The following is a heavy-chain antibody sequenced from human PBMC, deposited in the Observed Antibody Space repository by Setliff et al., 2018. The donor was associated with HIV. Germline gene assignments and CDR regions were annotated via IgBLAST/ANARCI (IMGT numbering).Heavy chain of an antibody. V-gene: IGHV3-11*04. J-gene: IGHJ4*02. CDR2: ISTGGSTI. CDR3: AREGPQTGDHSLALF. CDR1: GFTLSYYS. Sequence: GGSLRLSCAASGFTLSYYSMSWVRQAPGKGLEWISYISTGGSTIYYADSVKGRFTISRDNAKNSLYLQMNSLRSEDTAVYYCAREGPQTGDHSLALFWGQGTVVTVSS. D-gene: IGHD7-27*01.